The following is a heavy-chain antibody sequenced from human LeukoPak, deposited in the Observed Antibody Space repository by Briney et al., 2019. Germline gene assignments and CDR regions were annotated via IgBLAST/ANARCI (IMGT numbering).Heavy chain of an antibody. J-gene: IGHJ5*02. D-gene: IGHD1-26*01. CDR2: INSDGSST. V-gene: IGHV3-74*01. CDR1: GFTFSSYW. Sequence: GGSLRLSCAASGFTFSSYWMHWVRQAPGKGLVWVSRINSDGSSTSYADSVKGRFTISRDNAKNSLYLQMNSLRTEDMAFYYCARGNSGSYSQDWFDPWGQGTLVTVSS. CDR3: ARGNSGSYSQDWFDP.